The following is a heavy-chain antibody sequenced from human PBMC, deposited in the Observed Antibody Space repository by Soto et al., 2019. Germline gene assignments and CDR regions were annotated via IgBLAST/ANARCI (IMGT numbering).Heavy chain of an antibody. CDR3: AKVITTVTTHDAFDI. J-gene: IGHJ3*02. V-gene: IGHV3-30*18. CDR2: ISYDGSNK. D-gene: IGHD4-17*01. CDR1: GFTFSSYG. Sequence: VQLVESGGGVVQPGRSLRLSCAASGFTFSSYGMHWVRQAPGKGLEWVAVISYDGSNKYYADSVKGRFTISRDNSKNTLYLQMNSLRAEDTAVYYCAKVITTVTTHDAFDIWGQGTMVTVSS.